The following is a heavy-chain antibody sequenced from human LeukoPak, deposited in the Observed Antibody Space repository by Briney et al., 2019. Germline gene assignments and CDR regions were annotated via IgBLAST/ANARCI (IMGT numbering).Heavy chain of an antibody. D-gene: IGHD3-9*01. CDR3: ARRRVLRYFDWLTNWFDP. Sequence: PSETLSLTCAVDGGSFSGYYWSWIRQPPGKGLEWIGEINHSGSTNYNPSLKSRVTISVDTSKNQFSLKLSSVTAADTAVYYCARRRVLRYFDWLTNWFDPWGQGTLVTVSS. V-gene: IGHV4-34*01. CDR2: INHSGST. CDR1: GGSFSGYY. J-gene: IGHJ5*02.